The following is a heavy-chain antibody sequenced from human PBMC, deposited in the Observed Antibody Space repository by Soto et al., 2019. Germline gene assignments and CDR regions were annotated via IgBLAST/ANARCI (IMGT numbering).Heavy chain of an antibody. D-gene: IGHD2-2*01. CDR3: ARETIYCSSTSCYTDGMDV. CDR2: IYYSGTT. J-gene: IGHJ6*02. CDR1: GASISCGDCY. V-gene: IGHV4-30-4*01. Sequence: PSETLSLTCTVSGASISCGDCYWTWIRQPPGKGLEWIGYIYYSGTTFYNPSLKSRLAMSVDTSKNQFSLKLSSVIAADTAVYYCARETIYCSSTSCYTDGMDVWGQGTTVTVSS.